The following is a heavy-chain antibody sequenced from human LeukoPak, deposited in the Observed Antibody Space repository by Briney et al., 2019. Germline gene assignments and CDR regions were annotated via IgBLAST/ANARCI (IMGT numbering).Heavy chain of an antibody. CDR3: AKTTDNYYYYYMDV. D-gene: IGHD4-17*01. CDR2: ISTSSSYI. CDR1: GFTFSSYE. V-gene: IGHV3-21*01. Sequence: GGSLRLSCAASGFTFSSYEMNWVRQAPGKGLEWVSSISTSSSYIYYADSVKGRFTISRDNAKNSLYLQMNSLRAEDTAVYYCAKTTDNYYYYYMDVWGKGTTVTVSS. J-gene: IGHJ6*03.